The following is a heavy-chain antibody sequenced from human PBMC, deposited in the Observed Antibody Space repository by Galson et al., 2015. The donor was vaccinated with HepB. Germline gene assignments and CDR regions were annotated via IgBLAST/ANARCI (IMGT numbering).Heavy chain of an antibody. CDR2: ISYDGESK. Sequence: SLRLSCAASAFIFTKYAMHWVRQAPGKGLEWVATISYDGESKFYADSVKGRFTVSRDISKNMVYLQMNSLTDEDTAVYYCANRAGSGDYCFDYWGQGTLVTVSS. V-gene: IGHV3-30*04. CDR3: ANRAGSGDYCFDY. J-gene: IGHJ4*02. CDR1: AFIFTKYA. D-gene: IGHD4-17*01.